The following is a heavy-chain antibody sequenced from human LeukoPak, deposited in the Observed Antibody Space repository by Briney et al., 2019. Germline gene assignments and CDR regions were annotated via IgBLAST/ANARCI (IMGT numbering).Heavy chain of an antibody. D-gene: IGHD1-26*01. CDR1: GGTFSSYA. CDR2: IIPMFNTA. CDR3: ARVFARGGEISGSYYYY. V-gene: IGHV1-69*05. J-gene: IGHJ4*02. Sequence: SVKVSCKASGGTFSSYADSWVRQAPGQGLEWMGGIIPMFNTANYAQKFQGRVTITTEESTSTVYMELSSLGSEDTAMYYCARVFARGGEISGSYYYYWGQGTLVTVSS.